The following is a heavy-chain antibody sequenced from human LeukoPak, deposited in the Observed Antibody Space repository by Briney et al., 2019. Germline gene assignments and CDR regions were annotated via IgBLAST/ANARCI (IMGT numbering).Heavy chain of an antibody. CDR1: GFTFTSSA. Sequence: ASVKVSCKASGFTFTSSAMQWVRQARGQRLEWIGWIVVGSGNTNYAQKFQERVTITRDMSTSTAYMELSSLRSEDTAVYYCAAGRSEYYDSNGYYPPDFDYWGQGTLVTVSS. CDR2: IVVGSGNT. V-gene: IGHV1-58*02. J-gene: IGHJ4*02. D-gene: IGHD3-22*01. CDR3: AAGRSEYYDSNGYYPPDFDY.